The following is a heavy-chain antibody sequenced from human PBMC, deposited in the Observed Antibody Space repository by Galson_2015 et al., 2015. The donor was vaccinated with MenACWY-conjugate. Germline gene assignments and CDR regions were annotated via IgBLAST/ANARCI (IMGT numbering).Heavy chain of an antibody. CDR2: IYSAGAT. D-gene: IGHD2-21*02. V-gene: IGHV3-53*01. J-gene: IGHJ6*02. CDR3: ARDSVVVTVVPPRDKKYCFNGLDV. CDR1: GFTVSNNY. Sequence: SLRLSCAVSGFTVSNNYMTWVRQAPGKGLEWVSIIYSAGATYYADSVKGRFTISRDNSKNTLYLQMNSLTVEDTAVYYCARDSVVVTVVPPRDKKYCFNGLDVWGQGTTVTVSS.